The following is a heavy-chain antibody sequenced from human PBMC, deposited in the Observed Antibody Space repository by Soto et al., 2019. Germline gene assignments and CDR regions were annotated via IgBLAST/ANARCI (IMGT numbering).Heavy chain of an antibody. CDR2: INPNSGGT. CDR3: AREAARPAYYYSGMDV. J-gene: IGHJ6*02. Sequence: SVKASCKASVCTFTCYYMHWVRQAPGQGLEGMGWINPNSGGTNYAQKFQGWATMTRHTSISTYYMEMSRLRSDETAVYCGAREAARPAYYYSGMDVWGQGPTVTVSS. CDR1: VCTFTCYY. V-gene: IGHV1-2*04. D-gene: IGHD6-6*01.